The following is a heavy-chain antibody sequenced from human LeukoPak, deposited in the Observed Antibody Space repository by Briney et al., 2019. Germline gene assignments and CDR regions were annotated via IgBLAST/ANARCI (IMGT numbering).Heavy chain of an antibody. J-gene: IGHJ4*02. Sequence: PGGSLRLSCAASGFTVSSNYMSWVRQAPGKGLEWVSTISHSGATTYYADSVKGRFTISRDSSKNTLYLQMNSLRADDTAVYYCAKIMALYCSGGSCNEIDYWGQGTLVTVSS. CDR2: ISHSGATT. V-gene: IGHV3-23*01. CDR3: AKIMALYCSGGSCNEIDY. CDR1: GFTVSSNY. D-gene: IGHD2-15*01.